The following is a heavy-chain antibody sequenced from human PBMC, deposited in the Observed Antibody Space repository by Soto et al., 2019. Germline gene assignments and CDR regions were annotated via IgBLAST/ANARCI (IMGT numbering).Heavy chain of an antibody. CDR1: GGSINSTSSY. CDR3: ARQGQSDWFDP. D-gene: IGHD4-4*01. CDR2: IYYRGAT. Sequence: SETLSLTCTVSGGSINSTSSYWGWIRQPPGKGLEWIGNIYYRGATQYNPSLKSRVTISVETAKNQFSLNLTSLTAADTAVYFCARQGQSDWFDPWGQGTLVTLSS. V-gene: IGHV4-39*01. J-gene: IGHJ5*02.